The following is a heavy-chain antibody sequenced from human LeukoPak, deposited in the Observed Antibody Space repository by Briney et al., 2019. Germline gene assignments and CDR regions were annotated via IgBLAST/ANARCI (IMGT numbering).Heavy chain of an antibody. J-gene: IGHJ4*02. CDR1: GGSFTGYH. Sequence: PSETLSLTCGVYGGSFTGYHWNWIRQAPGKGLQWIGEVNHRGMTNYNPSLKSRVIISADTSKNQFSLKLESVTAADTAMYYCARDPTCEISVPYYFDDWGQGTLVTVSS. D-gene: IGHD5/OR15-5a*01. CDR2: VNHRGMT. V-gene: IGHV4-34*01. CDR3: ARDPTCEISVPYYFDD.